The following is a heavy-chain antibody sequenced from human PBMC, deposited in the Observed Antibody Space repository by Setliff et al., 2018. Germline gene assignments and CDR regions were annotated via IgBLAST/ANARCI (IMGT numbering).Heavy chain of an antibody. Sequence: GSLRLSCTASGFTFSTYTMNWVRQAPGKGLEWVSSISSSSSYIFYADSVKGRFTISRDNAKNSVHLQMNSLTAEDTAVYYCARDGYFDPHYYYGVDAWGQGTTVTVSS. D-gene: IGHD3-9*01. CDR3: ARDGYFDPHYYYGVDA. V-gene: IGHV3-21*06. CDR2: ISSSSSYI. CDR1: GFTFSTYT. J-gene: IGHJ6*02.